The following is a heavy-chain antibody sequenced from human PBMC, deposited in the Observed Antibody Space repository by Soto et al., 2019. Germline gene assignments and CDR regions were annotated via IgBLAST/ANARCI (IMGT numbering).Heavy chain of an antibody. D-gene: IGHD3-9*01. J-gene: IGHJ6*02. V-gene: IGHV4-30-2*06. CDR3: ARRLGGMDV. Sequence: SETLSLTCAVSGGSISNDNYSWTWIRQSPGKGLEWIGYIYHTGLTYYNPSLKSRVTISVDRSRNQFSLMLTSVTAADTAVYYCARRLGGMDVWGQGTTVTVSS. CDR2: IYHTGLT. CDR1: GGSISNDNYS.